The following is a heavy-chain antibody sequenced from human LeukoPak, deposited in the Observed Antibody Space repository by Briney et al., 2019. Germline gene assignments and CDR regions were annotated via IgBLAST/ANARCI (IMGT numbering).Heavy chain of an antibody. Sequence: SGPTLVNPTQTLTLTCTFSGFSLSTSGVGVGWIRQPPGKGVEWISPNYWNDDKPYSPSLKSRLTITKDTSKNQVILTMTNMDPVDTATCYCAHSGTVTTSLDAFDIWGQGTMVTLSS. CDR3: AHSGTVTTSLDAFDI. D-gene: IGHD4-17*01. CDR2: NYWNDDK. V-gene: IGHV2-5*01. CDR1: GFSLSTSGVG. J-gene: IGHJ3*02.